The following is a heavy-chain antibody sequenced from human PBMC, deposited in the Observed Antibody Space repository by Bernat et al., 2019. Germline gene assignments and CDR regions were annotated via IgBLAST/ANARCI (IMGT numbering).Heavy chain of an antibody. D-gene: IGHD6-19*01. J-gene: IGHJ2*01. V-gene: IGHV3-30-3*01. CDR1: GFTFSSYA. CDR3: ARGQQWLVRGGYFDL. CDR2: ISYDGSNK. Sequence: QVQLVESGGGVVQPGRSLRLSCAASGFTFSSYAMHWVRQAPGKGLEWVAVISYDGSNKYYADSVKGRFTISRDNSKNTLYLQMNSLRAEDTAVYYCARGQQWLVRGGYFDLWGRGTLVTVSS.